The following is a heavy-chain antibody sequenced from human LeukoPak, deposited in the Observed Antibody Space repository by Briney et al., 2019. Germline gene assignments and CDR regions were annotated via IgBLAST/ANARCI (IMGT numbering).Heavy chain of an antibody. CDR2: IYYSGNT. D-gene: IGHD5-24*01. V-gene: IGHV4-59*01. CDR1: GGSISGYY. CDR3: ARGQLGDAYNFEY. J-gene: IGHJ4*02. Sequence: SETLSLTCTVSGGSISGYYWSWIRQPPGKGLEWIGYIYYSGNTNYNPSLKSRVTISVDTSKNQLSLKLNSVTAADTAVYYCARGQLGDAYNFEYWGQGTVVTVSS.